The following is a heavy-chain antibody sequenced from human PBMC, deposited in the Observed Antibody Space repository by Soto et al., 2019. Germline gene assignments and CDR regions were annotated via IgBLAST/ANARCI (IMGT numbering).Heavy chain of an antibody. V-gene: IGHV1-69*02. CDR2: IIPILGIA. CDR3: ARVLTGDWVYGMDV. D-gene: IGHD7-27*01. CDR1: GGTFSSYT. Sequence: QVQLVQSGAEVKKPGSSVKVSCKASGGTFSSYTISWVRQAPGQGLEWMGRIIPILGIANYAQKFQGRVTIPADKSTSTAYMELSSLRSEDTAVYYCARVLTGDWVYGMDVWGQGTTVTVSS. J-gene: IGHJ6*02.